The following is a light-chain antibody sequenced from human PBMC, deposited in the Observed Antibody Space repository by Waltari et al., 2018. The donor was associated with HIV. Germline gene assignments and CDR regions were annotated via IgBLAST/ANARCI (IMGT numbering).Light chain of an antibody. CDR3: QQYYRTPLT. V-gene: IGKV4-1*01. Sequence: DIVMDPFPDSLAVSLGERATINCKSSQNILYSSNNKHSLSWYQQKPGQPPKLLIYWASSRESGVPDRFSGSGSGTDFTLTISNLQAEDVAVYYCQQYYRTPLTFGQGTKVAIK. J-gene: IGKJ1*01. CDR2: WAS. CDR1: QNILYSSNNKHS.